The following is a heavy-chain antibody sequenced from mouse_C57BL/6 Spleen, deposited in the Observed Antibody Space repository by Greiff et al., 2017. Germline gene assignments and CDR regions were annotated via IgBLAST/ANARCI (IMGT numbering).Heavy chain of an antibody. V-gene: IGHV1-15*01. Sequence: QVQLQQSGAELVRPGASVTLSCKASGYTFTDYEMHWVKQTPVHGLEWIGAIDPETGGTAYNQKFKGKAILTADKSSSTAYMELRSLTSEDSAVYYCTRTTTGARDYWGQGTSVTVSS. CDR1: GYTFTDYE. D-gene: IGHD1-1*01. CDR3: TRTTTGARDY. CDR2: IDPETGGT. J-gene: IGHJ4*01.